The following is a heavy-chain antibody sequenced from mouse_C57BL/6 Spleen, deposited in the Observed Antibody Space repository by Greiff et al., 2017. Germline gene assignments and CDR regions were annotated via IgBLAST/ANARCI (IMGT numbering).Heavy chain of an antibody. D-gene: IGHD1-1*01. V-gene: IGHV1-15*01. CDR1: GYTFTDYE. CDR3: TRDYYGSVWYFDV. J-gene: IGHJ1*03. Sequence: VHLVESGAELVRPGASVTLSCKASGYTFTDYEMHWVKQTPVHGLEWIGAIDPETGGTAYNQKFKGKAILTADKSSSTAYMELRSLTSEDSAVYYCTRDYYGSVWYFDVWGTGTTVTVSS. CDR2: IDPETGGT.